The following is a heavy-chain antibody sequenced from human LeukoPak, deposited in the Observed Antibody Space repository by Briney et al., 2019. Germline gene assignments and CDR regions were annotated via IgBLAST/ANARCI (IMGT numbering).Heavy chain of an antibody. J-gene: IGHJ4*02. CDR2: ISYTGST. CDR3: ARVRGLGVSTPYLDY. D-gene: IGHD3-10*01. V-gene: IGHV4-59*08. Sequence: SETLSLSCTVSGGSINIDHRSWIRQPPGKGLEWIGCISYTGSTHYNPSLKSRVTILVDTSKNHFSLKLSSLTAADTAAYYCARVRGLGVSTPYLDYWGQGSLVTVSS. CDR1: GGSINIDH.